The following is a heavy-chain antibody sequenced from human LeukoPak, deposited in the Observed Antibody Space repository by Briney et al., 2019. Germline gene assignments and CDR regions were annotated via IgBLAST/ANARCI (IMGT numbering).Heavy chain of an antibody. Sequence: GRSLRLSCAASGFIFNNYAMHWVRQPPGKGLEWVSGISWNSGSIDYADSVKGRFTISRDNAKNSLYLQMNSLRVEDTAFYYCAKDNRRHYTSGPNPDSLHWGQGALVTVSS. CDR3: AKDNRRHYTSGPNPDSLH. CDR2: ISWNSGSI. CDR1: GFIFNNYA. D-gene: IGHD6-19*01. J-gene: IGHJ4*02. V-gene: IGHV3-9*01.